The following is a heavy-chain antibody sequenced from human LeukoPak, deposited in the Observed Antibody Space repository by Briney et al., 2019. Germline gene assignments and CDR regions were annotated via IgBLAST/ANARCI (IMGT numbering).Heavy chain of an antibody. CDR3: AKVYYYDSSGGYRFDY. V-gene: IGHV3-23*01. CDR1: GFTFSGSA. Sequence: GRSLRLPCAASGFTFSGSAMNWVRQAPGKGLEGVSVISGSGGSTYYADSVKGRFTISRDNSKNRLYLQMNSLRDEDTAEYYCAKVYYYDSSGGYRFDYWGQGTLVTVSS. J-gene: IGHJ4*02. D-gene: IGHD3-22*01. CDR2: ISGSGGST.